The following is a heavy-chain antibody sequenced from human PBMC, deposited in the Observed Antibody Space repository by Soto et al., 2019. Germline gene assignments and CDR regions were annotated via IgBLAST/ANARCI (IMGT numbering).Heavy chain of an antibody. J-gene: IGHJ6*02. CDR2: IYSGGST. CDR1: GFTVSSNY. Sequence: EVQLVETGGGLIQPGGSLRLSCAASGFTVSSNYMSWVRQAPGKGLEWVSVIYSGGSTYYADSVKGRFTISRDNSKNTLYLQMNSLRAEDTAVYYCARSRGGGTTRYYYYGMDVWGQGTTVTVSS. CDR3: ARSRGGGTTRYYYYGMDV. D-gene: IGHD1-7*01. V-gene: IGHV3-53*02.